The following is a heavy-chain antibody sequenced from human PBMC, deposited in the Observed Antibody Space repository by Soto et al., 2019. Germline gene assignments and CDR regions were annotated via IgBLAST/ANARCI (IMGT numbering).Heavy chain of an antibody. V-gene: IGHV4-39*07. CDR3: ARDRTHSSWYKYDAFDI. D-gene: IGHD6-13*01. J-gene: IGHJ3*02. Sequence: PSETLSLTCTVSSAPVSSSTYTWGWIRQPPGKGLEWIGSIYYSGSTYYNPSLNSRVTVSVDTSKNQFSLKVSSVTAADTAVYYCARDRTHSSWYKYDAFDIWGQGTMVTVSS. CDR2: IYYSGST. CDR1: SAPVSSSTYT.